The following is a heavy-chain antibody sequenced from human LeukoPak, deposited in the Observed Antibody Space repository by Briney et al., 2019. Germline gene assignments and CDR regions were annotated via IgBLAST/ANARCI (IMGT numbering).Heavy chain of an antibody. V-gene: IGHV3-23*01. CDR3: AKGGHYYDSSGYYDY. Sequence: PGGSLRLSCAASGFSLSNYWMSWVRQAPGKGLEWVSAISGSGGSTYYADSVKGRFTISRDNSKNTLYLQMNSLRAEDTAVYYCAKGGHYYDSSGYYDYWGQGTLVTVSS. CDR2: ISGSGGST. CDR1: GFSLSNYW. J-gene: IGHJ4*02. D-gene: IGHD3-22*01.